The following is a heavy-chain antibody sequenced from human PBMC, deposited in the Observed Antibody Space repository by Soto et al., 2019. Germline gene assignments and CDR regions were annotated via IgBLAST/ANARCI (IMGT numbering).Heavy chain of an antibody. CDR1: GFTFKNFA. D-gene: IGHD3-16*02. V-gene: IGHV3-23*01. J-gene: IGHJ3*02. Sequence: EVQLSESGGGLVQPGGSLRLSCTASGFTFKNFAMNWVRQAPGTGLEWVSTIRGSGGSPNYADSVKGRFTNSRDNSTNSQLLQRYSLRADATAAYHCPKDRGIVSPDAFAIWGQGTVVTVSS. CDR2: IRGSGGSP. CDR3: PKDRGIVSPDAFAI.